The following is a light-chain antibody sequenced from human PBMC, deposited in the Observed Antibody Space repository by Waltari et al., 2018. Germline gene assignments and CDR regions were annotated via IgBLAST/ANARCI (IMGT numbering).Light chain of an antibody. CDR3: QQYDIWPYT. V-gene: IGKV3-15*01. CDR2: GKS. Sequence: EILMTQSPATLSMSPVEPATLSCRASQGISSNLAWYQQQPGQAPRLLMYGKSTRASGFPAGISGRGAGTESTLTSSSLQSEDFATYYCQQYDIWPYTFGQGTKLEIK. CDR1: QGISSN. J-gene: IGKJ2*01.